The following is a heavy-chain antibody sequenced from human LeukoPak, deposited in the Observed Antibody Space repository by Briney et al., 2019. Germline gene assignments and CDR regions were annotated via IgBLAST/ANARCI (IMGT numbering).Heavy chain of an antibody. CDR2: IKSKVDGGTT. D-gene: IGHD3-22*01. CDR1: GFTFSNAW. Sequence: GGSLRLSCAGSGFTFSNAWMNWVRQAPGKGLEWVGRIKSKVDGGTTDYAAPVKGRFTISRDDPKNTVYLQMNSLKTEDAAVYYWSPGGYYEDYWGQGTLVTASS. V-gene: IGHV3-15*01. J-gene: IGHJ4*02. CDR3: SPGGYYEDY.